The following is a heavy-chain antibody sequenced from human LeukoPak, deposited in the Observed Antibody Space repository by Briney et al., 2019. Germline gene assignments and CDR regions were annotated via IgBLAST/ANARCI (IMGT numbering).Heavy chain of an antibody. D-gene: IGHD3-22*01. CDR2: IYHSGMT. V-gene: IGHV4-4*02. CDR1: GGSISSPNW. CDR3: ASSSGCYNWFDP. Sequence: SGTLSLTCAVSGGSISSPNWWSWVRQPPGKGLEWIGEIYHSGMTNYKTSLKSRVTISVDESKNQFSLKLSSVTAADTAVYYCASSSGCYNWFDPWGQGTLVTVSS. J-gene: IGHJ5*02.